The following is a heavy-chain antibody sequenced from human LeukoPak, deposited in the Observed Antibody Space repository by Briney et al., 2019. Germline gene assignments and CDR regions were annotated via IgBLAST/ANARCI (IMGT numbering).Heavy chain of an antibody. V-gene: IGHV3-74*01. CDR3: AKDGHYSNFYFDY. CDR2: IKSDGSSP. D-gene: IGHD4-11*01. Sequence: GGSLRLSCAASGFIFSSYWMHWVRQAPGKGPVWVSRIKSDGSSPSYADSVKGRFTISRDNAKNTVYLHMNSLRAEDTAVYYCAKDGHYSNFYFDYWGQGTLVTVSS. CDR1: GFIFSSYW. J-gene: IGHJ4*02.